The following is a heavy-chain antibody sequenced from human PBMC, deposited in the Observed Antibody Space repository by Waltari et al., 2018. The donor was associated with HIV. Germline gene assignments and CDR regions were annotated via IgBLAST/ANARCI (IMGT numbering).Heavy chain of an antibody. CDR1: GYMYTGHY. CDR3: ARESGYQLVRWLDP. D-gene: IGHD2-2*01. Sequence: QVHLVPSGPAVKKPGASMMFSCHAAGYMYTGHYMHWLRQAPGQGLEWMGWINPISGGTNYAQTLQGRVTMTRDASINTVYMELKSLRYDDTAMYYCARESGYQLVRWLDPWGQGTRVTVSS. V-gene: IGHV1-2*02. J-gene: IGHJ5*02. CDR2: INPISGGT.